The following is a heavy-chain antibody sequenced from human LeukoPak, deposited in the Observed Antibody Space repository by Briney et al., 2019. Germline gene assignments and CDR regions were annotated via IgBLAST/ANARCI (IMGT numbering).Heavy chain of an antibody. CDR1: GFTFSSYG. V-gene: IGHV3-33*01. D-gene: IGHD2-2*01. CDR2: IWYDGSNK. CDR3: ARDGRSWDIVVVPAETEFDP. Sequence: GGTLRLSCAVSGFTFSSYGMHWVRKAPGKGLEWVAVIWYDGSNKYYADSVKGRFTISRDNSKNTLYLQMNSLRAEDTAVYYCARDGRSWDIVVVPAETEFDPWGQGTLVTVSS. J-gene: IGHJ5*02.